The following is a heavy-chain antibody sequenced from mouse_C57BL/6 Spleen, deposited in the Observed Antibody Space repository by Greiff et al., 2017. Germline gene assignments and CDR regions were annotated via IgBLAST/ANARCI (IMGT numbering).Heavy chain of an antibody. CDR3: AGHPTTSVVAPVDIDV. CDR2: ISSGGSYT. CDR1: GFTFSSYG. Sequence: EVMLVESGGDLVKPGGSLKLSCAASGFTFSSYGMSWVRQTPDKRLEWVATISSGGSYTYYQDSVKGRFTISRDNAKNTLYLQMRSLKSEDTAMCYSAGHPTTSVVAPVDIDVWGTGTSVTVSS. D-gene: IGHD1-1*01. V-gene: IGHV5-6*01. J-gene: IGHJ1*03.